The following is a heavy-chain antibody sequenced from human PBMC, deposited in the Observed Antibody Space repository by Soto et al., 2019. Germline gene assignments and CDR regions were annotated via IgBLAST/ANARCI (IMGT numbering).Heavy chain of an antibody. CDR3: SRDRRIIVVRGVREETNYFDY. J-gene: IGHJ4*02. CDR2: IYYSGST. CDR1: GGSISSDDYY. Sequence: SETLSLTCTVSGGSISSDDYYWSWIRQPPGKGLEWIGYIYYSGSTYYSPSLESRISISVDTSKNQFSLKVTSVAAADTAVYYCSRDRRIIVVRGVREETNYFDYWGQGTQVTVSS. D-gene: IGHD3-10*01. V-gene: IGHV4-30-4*01.